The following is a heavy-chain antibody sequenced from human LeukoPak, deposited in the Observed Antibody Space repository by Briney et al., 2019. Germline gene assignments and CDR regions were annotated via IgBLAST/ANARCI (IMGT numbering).Heavy chain of an antibody. CDR3: ARAIRTYYGDYLYYFDS. V-gene: IGHV1-8*01. Sequence: ASVKVSCKASGYTFTSYDINWVRQATGQGLEWMGWMNPRSGNTGYAQNFQGRVTMTRNTSITTSYMELSSLRSEDTAVYYCARAIRTYYGDYLYYFDSWGQGTQVTASS. CDR2: MNPRSGNT. J-gene: IGHJ4*02. D-gene: IGHD4-17*01. CDR1: GYTFTSYD.